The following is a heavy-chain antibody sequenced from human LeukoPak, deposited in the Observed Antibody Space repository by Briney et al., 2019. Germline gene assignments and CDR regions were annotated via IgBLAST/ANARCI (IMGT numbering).Heavy chain of an antibody. J-gene: IGHJ4*02. CDR3: ARVVPAARIDY. Sequence: SVKVSCKASGGTFSSYAISWVRQAPGQGLEWMGGIIPIFGTANYAQTFQGRVTITADESTSTAYMQLSSLRSEDTAVYYCARVVPAARIDYWGQGTLVTVSS. V-gene: IGHV1-69*13. D-gene: IGHD2-2*01. CDR1: GGTFSSYA. CDR2: IIPIFGTA.